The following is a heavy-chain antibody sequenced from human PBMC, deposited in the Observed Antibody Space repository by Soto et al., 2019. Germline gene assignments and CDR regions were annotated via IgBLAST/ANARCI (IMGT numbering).Heavy chain of an antibody. V-gene: IGHV3-48*03. J-gene: IGHJ6*02. CDR2: ISSSGSTI. Sequence: PGGSLRLSGAAAGFTFSSYEMNWVRQAPGKGLEWVSYISSSGSTIHYADSVKGRLTISRDNAKNSLYLQMNSLRAEDTAVYYCARDRSQGHCSGGSCATYYYYGMDVWGQGTTVTVSS. D-gene: IGHD2-15*01. CDR3: ARDRSQGHCSGGSCATYYYYGMDV. CDR1: GFTFSSYE.